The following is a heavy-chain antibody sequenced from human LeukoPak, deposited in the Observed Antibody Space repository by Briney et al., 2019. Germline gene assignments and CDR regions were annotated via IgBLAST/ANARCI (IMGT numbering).Heavy chain of an antibody. V-gene: IGHV4-4*02. J-gene: IGHJ6*02. CDR2: IYHSGST. Sequence: PSGTLSLTCAVSGGSISSNNWWSWVRQPPGKGLEWIGEIYHSGSTNYNPSLKSRVTISVHKSKNQFSLKLSSVTAADTAVYYCARHNWGFYYYYGMDVWGQGTTVTVSS. CDR3: ARHNWGFYYYYGMDV. CDR1: GGSISSNNW. D-gene: IGHD7-27*01.